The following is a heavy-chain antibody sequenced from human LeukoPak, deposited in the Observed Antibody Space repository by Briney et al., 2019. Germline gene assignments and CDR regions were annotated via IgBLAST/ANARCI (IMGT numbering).Heavy chain of an antibody. J-gene: IGHJ4*02. Sequence: GVPLSLFCAVSGHTLCIYAMIGPRESRGGGVEGVSPITETWGGIYYADSVKGRFTISRDNSKNTLYLQMNSLRAEDTAVYYCAKDSRIVPAATEFDYWGQGTLVTISS. CDR2: ITETWGGI. D-gene: IGHD2-2*01. CDR1: GHTLCIYA. CDR3: AKDSRIVPAATEFDY. V-gene: IGHV3-23*01.